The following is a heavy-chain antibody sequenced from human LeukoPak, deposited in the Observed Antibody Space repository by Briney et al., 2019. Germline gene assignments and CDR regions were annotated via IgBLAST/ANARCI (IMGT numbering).Heavy chain of an antibody. D-gene: IGHD3-16*01. V-gene: IGHV4-59*01. J-gene: IGHJ4*02. Sequence: SQTLSLTCTVSGGSINNYYWSWIRQPPGKGLEWIGYISYSGSTNYNPSLKSRVTMSVGTSKNQFSLKLSSMTAADTAVYYCARVFGRQLPDYWGQGTLVTVSS. CDR1: GGSINNYY. CDR3: ARVFGRQLPDY. CDR2: ISYSGST.